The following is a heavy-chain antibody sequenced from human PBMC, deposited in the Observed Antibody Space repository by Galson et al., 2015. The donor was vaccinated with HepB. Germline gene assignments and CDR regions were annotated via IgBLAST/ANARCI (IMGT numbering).Heavy chain of an antibody. Sequence: PALVKPTQTLTLTCTFSGFPLSTSGVGAGWIRQPPGKALEWLALIYWNDDKRYSPSLNSRLNITRDTSKNQVVLTMTNVDPVDTATYYCAHRIYVSSGERFDYWGQGTLVTVSS. CDR3: AHRIYVSSGERFDY. CDR1: GFPLSTSGVG. J-gene: IGHJ4*02. CDR2: IYWNDDK. D-gene: IGHD3-22*01. V-gene: IGHV2-5*01.